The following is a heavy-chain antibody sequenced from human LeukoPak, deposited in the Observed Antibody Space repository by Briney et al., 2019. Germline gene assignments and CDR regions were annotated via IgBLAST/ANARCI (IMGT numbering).Heavy chain of an antibody. CDR2: ISAYNGNT. D-gene: IGHD3-22*01. CDR3: ARMGGTYYYDRSGYYYFDY. Sequence: ASVKVSCKASGYTFTSYGISWVRQAPGQGLEWMGWISAYNGNTNYAQKLQGRVTMTTDTSTSTAYMELRSLRSDDTAVYYCARMGGTYYYDRSGYYYFDYWGQGTLVTVSS. V-gene: IGHV1-18*01. CDR1: GYTFTSYG. J-gene: IGHJ4*02.